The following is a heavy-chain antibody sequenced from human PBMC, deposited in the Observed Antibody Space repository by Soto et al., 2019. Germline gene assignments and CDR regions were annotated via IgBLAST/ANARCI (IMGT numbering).Heavy chain of an antibody. CDR2: IYYSGST. D-gene: IGHD6-19*01. CDR1: GGYVSSGSYY. V-gene: IGHV4-61*01. J-gene: IGHJ6*02. CDR3: ARGIEGWYQGRYYYGMDV. Sequence: QVQLQESGPGLVKPSETLSLTCTVSGGYVSSGSYYWSWIRQHPGKGLEWIGYIYYSGSTNYNPSLKSRVTISVDTSKNQFSLKLSSVTAADTAVYYCARGIEGWYQGRYYYGMDVWGQGTTVTVSS.